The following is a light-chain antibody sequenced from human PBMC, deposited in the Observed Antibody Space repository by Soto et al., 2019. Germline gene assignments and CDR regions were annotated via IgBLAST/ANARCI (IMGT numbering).Light chain of an antibody. CDR1: QNIRNY. CDR3: QQSYSDPLT. V-gene: IGKV1-39*01. Sequence: DIQMPQSPSSLSASVGDRVTITCRASQNIRNYLNWYQQRPGKAPKFLIYASYSLQDGVPSRFSGSESGTEFTLTISSLQPEDSATYYCQQSYSDPLTFGLGTKLESK. J-gene: IGKJ2*01. CDR2: ASY.